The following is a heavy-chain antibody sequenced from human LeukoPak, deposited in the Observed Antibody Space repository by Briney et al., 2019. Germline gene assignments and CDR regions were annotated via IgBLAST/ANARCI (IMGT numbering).Heavy chain of an antibody. V-gene: IGHV4-59*01. CDR1: GGSISSYY. J-gene: IGHJ3*02. Sequence: PSETLSLTCTVSGGSISSYYWSWIRQPPGKGLEWIGYIYYSGSTNYNPSLKSRVTTSVDTSKNQFSLKLSSVTAADTAVYYCARESFYAFDIWGQGTMVTVSS. CDR2: IYYSGST. D-gene: IGHD3-16*01. CDR3: ARESFYAFDI.